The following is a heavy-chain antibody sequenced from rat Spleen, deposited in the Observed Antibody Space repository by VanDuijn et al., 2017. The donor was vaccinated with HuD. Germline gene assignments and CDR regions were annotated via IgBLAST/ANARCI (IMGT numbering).Heavy chain of an antibody. J-gene: IGHJ3*01. V-gene: IGHV2-1*01. Sequence: QVQLKESGPGLVQSSQTLSLTCTIAGFSLTSYSVHWFRQPPGKGLEWLGGIWGDGSTNYNSALKSRLSISRDTSKSQVFLKLNSLQTEDTAIYFCTSPFRWFAYWGQGTLVTVSS. CDR3: TSPFRWFAY. CDR1: GFSLTSYS. CDR2: IWGDGST.